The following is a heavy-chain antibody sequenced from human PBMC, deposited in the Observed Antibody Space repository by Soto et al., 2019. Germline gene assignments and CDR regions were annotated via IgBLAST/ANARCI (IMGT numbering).Heavy chain of an antibody. CDR1: GYNFTDYW. Sequence: AGESLKISCKASGYNFTDYWIDWVRQMPGKGLEWMGTIYPDDSETRYSPSFQGQVTISVDKSISTAYLQWSSLKAPDTAMYYCARGPPTDYWGQGTLVTVSS. CDR2: IYPDDSET. J-gene: IGHJ4*02. V-gene: IGHV5-51*01. CDR3: ARGPPTDY.